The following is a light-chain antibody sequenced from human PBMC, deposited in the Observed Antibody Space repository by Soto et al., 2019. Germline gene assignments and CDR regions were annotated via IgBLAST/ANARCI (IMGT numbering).Light chain of an antibody. CDR2: DND. J-gene: IGLJ3*02. CDR1: MFSIDANQ. CDR3: GTRDSNLSGAWV. Sequence: QSVLTQPPSMSAAPGQKVTISCTGTMFSIDANQVSWYQQFPGTVPKLLIFDNDKRPSGIPDRFSGSKSGTSATLDISGLQTGDEAVYYCGTRDSNLSGAWVFGGGTKLTVL. V-gene: IGLV1-51*01.